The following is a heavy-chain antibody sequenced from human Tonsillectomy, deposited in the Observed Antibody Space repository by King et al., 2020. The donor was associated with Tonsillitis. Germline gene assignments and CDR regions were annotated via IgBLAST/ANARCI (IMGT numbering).Heavy chain of an antibody. D-gene: IGHD1-26*01. CDR1: GFTFSSYA. CDR2: ISVSGGST. J-gene: IGHJ4*02. Sequence: VQLVESGGGLVQPGGSLRLSCAASGFTFSSYAMSWVRQAPGKGLEWVSAISVSGGSTYYADSVKGRLTISRDNSKNTLYLEMNSLRAEDTAVYYCAKGKVSGSNQNFDYWGQGTLVTVSS. V-gene: IGHV3-23*04. CDR3: AKGKVSGSNQNFDY.